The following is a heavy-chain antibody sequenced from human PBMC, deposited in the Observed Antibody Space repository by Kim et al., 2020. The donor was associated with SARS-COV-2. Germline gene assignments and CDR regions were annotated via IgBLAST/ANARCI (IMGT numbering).Heavy chain of an antibody. Sequence: GGSLRLSCAASGFTFNNYAMVWVRQAPGKGLECVSFISDSGSGGYTLYANSVTGRFTIARDNSKSTLYLEMNSLRAEDTAAYYCARITKAVRGEGYNWFDPWGQGTLVIVSS. D-gene: IGHD3-10*01. CDR2: ISDSGSGGYT. J-gene: IGHJ5*02. CDR1: GFTFNNYA. V-gene: IGHV3-23*01. CDR3: ARITKAVRGEGYNWFDP.